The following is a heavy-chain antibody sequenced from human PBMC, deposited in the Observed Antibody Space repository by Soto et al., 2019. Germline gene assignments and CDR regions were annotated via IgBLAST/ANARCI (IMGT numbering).Heavy chain of an antibody. V-gene: IGHV5-51*01. CDR1: GYNFVNYW. J-gene: IGHJ6*03. Sequence: EVQLVQSGADVKKPGESLKISCEGSGYNFVNYWIGLARQKPGKGLEWMGIIYPDDSDTKYSPSFQGQVSISVDKSISTAYLQWSSLKASDTGIYYCARHRKVVARGTYYMDVWGNGTTVTVSS. D-gene: IGHD2-15*01. CDR3: ARHRKVVARGTYYMDV. CDR2: IYPDDSDT.